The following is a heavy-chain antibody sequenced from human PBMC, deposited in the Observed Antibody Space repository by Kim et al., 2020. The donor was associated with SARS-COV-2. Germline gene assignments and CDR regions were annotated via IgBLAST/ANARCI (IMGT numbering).Heavy chain of an antibody. CDR2: INPSGGST. V-gene: IGHV1-46*01. CDR1: GYTFTSYY. D-gene: IGHD5-12*01. J-gene: IGHJ6*02. CDR3: ARVPATLPDIVATMGSSVLDV. Sequence: ASVKVSCKASGYTFTSYYMHWVRQAPGQGLEWMGIINPSGGSTSYAQKFQGRVTMTRDTSTSTVYMELSSLRSEDTAVYYCARVPATLPDIVATMGSSVLDVWGQGTTVTVSS.